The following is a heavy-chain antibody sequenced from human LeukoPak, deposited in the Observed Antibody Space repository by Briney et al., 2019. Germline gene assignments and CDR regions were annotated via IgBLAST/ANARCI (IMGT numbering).Heavy chain of an antibody. CDR3: ARGQPINYYDSSGYYYDY. V-gene: IGHV3-13*01. CDR1: GFTFSSYD. J-gene: IGHJ4*02. Sequence: GGSLRLSCAASGFTFSSYDMHWVRQATGKGLEWVSAIGTAGNTYYPGSVKGRFTISRENAKNSLYLQMNSLRAGDTAVYYCARGQPINYYDSSGYYYDYWGQGTLVTVSS. D-gene: IGHD3-22*01. CDR2: IGTAGNT.